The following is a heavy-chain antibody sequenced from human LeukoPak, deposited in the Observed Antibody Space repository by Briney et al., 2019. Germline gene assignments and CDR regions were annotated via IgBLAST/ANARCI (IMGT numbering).Heavy chain of an antibody. CDR2: IIPIFGTA. CDR3: AKGKDIVVVVGAHDNAFDI. CDR1: GGTFSSYA. J-gene: IGHJ3*02. Sequence: SVKVSCKASGGTFSSYAISWVRQAPGQGLEWTGGIIPIFGTANYAQKFQGRVTITADKSTSTAYMELSSLRSEDTAVYYCAKGKDIVVVVGAHDNAFDIWGQGTMVTVSS. D-gene: IGHD2-15*01. V-gene: IGHV1-69*06.